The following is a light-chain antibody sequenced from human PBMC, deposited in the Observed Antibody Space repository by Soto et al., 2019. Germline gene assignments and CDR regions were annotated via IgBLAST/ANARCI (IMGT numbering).Light chain of an antibody. Sequence: DIQMTQSPSSLSASVGDRVTITCRASQGISVYLAWYQQKPGKVPKLLIYDASTLQSGVPSRFSGSGSGTDFTLTISSLQPEDVATYYCQKYNGAPLTFGGGTKVEIK. CDR1: QGISVY. CDR2: DAS. J-gene: IGKJ4*01. CDR3: QKYNGAPLT. V-gene: IGKV1-27*01.